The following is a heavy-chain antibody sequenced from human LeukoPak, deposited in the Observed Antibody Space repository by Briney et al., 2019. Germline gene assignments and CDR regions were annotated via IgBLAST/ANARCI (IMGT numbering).Heavy chain of an antibody. D-gene: IGHD3-3*01. CDR3: ARGPSGYYTDYFDY. CDR1: GGSVSSGSYY. CDR2: IYNSGST. Sequence: TLSLTCTVSGGSVSSGSYYWSWIRQPPGKGLECIGYIYNSGSTNYNPSLKSRVTISEDRSKNQFSLKLSSVTAADTAVYYCARGPSGYYTDYFDYWGQGTLVTVSS. V-gene: IGHV4-61*01. J-gene: IGHJ4*02.